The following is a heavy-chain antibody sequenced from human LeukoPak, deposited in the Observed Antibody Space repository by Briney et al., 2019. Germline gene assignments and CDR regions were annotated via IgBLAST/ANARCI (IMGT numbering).Heavy chain of an antibody. D-gene: IGHD3-22*01. CDR1: GFTFSSYE. Sequence: GGSLRLSCAASGFTFSSYEMNWVRQAPGKGLEWVSSISRSSSYIYYVDSVKGRFTISRDNAKKSLFLQMNSLRAEDTAVYYCVRDRDYYDSSNYYLHSTFDYWGQGTLVTVSS. CDR2: ISRSSSYI. J-gene: IGHJ4*02. CDR3: VRDRDYYDSSNYYLHSTFDY. V-gene: IGHV3-21*01.